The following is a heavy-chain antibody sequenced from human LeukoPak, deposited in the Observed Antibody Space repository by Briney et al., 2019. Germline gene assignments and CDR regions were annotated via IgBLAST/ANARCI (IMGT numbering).Heavy chain of an antibody. CDR3: ATGYGGNGYQLVFDY. J-gene: IGHJ4*02. Sequence: SETLSLTCTVSGGSISSYYWSWIRQPAGKGLEGIGYIHTSGSTNYNPSLKSRVTISVDTSKNHFSLKLSSVTAADTAVYYCATGYGGNGYQLVFDYWGQGTLVTVSS. CDR2: IHTSGST. CDR1: GGSISSYY. V-gene: IGHV4-4*09. D-gene: IGHD4-23*01.